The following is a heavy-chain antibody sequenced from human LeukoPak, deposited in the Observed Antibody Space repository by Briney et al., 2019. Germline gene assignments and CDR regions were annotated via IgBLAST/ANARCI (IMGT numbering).Heavy chain of an antibody. J-gene: IGHJ5*02. Sequence: GGSLRLSCAASGFTFSSYAMSWVRQAPGKGLEWVSAISGSGGSTYYADSVKGRFTISRDNSKNTLYLQVNSLRAEDTAVYYCAKTPFDWLLYGWFDPWGQGTLVTVSS. CDR3: AKTPFDWLLYGWFDP. CDR2: ISGSGGST. V-gene: IGHV3-23*01. D-gene: IGHD3-9*01. CDR1: GFTFSSYA.